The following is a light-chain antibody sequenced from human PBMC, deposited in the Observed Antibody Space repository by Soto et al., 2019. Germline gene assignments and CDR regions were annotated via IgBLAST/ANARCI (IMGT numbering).Light chain of an antibody. CDR1: QSVSSSY. CDR2: GAS. V-gene: IGKV3-20*01. Sequence: EIVLTQSPCTLSLSPGERAPLSCSASQSVSSSYLAWYQQKPGQAPRLLIYGASSRATGIPDRFSGSGSGTDFTLTISRLEPEDFAVYYCQQYGSSPRTFGQGTRLEIK. J-gene: IGKJ5*01. CDR3: QQYGSSPRT.